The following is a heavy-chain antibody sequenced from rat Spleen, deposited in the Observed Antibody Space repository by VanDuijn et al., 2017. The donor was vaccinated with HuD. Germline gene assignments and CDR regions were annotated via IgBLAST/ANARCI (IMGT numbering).Heavy chain of an antibody. CDR2: ISYDGNGT. D-gene: IGHD1-11*01. J-gene: IGHJ2*01. V-gene: IGHV5-7*01. CDR3: ARRPGYGGYGFDY. Sequence: EVQLVESGGGLVQPGRSLKLSCAASRFTFSDYYIAWVAQAPTKGLEWVATISYDGNGTYYRDSVKGRFTISRDNAKSSLYLQMDSLRSEDTATYYCARRPGYGGYGFDYWGQGVMVTVSS. CDR1: RFTFSDYY.